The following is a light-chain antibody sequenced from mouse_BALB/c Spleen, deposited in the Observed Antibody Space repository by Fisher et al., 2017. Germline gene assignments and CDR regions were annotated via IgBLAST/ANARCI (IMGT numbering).Light chain of an antibody. CDR3: HQWSSYPT. CDR2: DTS. V-gene: IGKV4-80*01. J-gene: IGKJ1*01. Sequence: IVLTQTPAIMSASLGEEITLTCSASSSVSYMHWYQQKSGTSPKRWIYDTSKLASGVPARFSGSGSGTFYSLTISSVEAEDAADYYCHQWSSYPTFGGGTKLEIK. CDR1: SSVSY.